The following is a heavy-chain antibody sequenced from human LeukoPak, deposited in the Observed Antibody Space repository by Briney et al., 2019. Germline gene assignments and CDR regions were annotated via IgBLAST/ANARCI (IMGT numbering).Heavy chain of an antibody. J-gene: IGHJ4*02. CDR2: ISSSSSYI. D-gene: IGHD2-2*01. CDR1: GFTFSSFG. V-gene: IGHV3-21*04. CDR3: AKSFRSTSLDY. Sequence: GGSLRLSCAASGFTFSSFGMTWVRQAPGKGLEWVSSISSSSSYIYYADSVKGRFTISRDNAKNSLYLQMNSLRAGDTAVYYCAKSFRSTSLDYWGQGTLVTVSS.